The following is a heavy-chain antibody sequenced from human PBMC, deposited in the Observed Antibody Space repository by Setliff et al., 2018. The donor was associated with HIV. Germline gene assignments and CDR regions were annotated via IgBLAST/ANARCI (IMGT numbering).Heavy chain of an antibody. Sequence: PSETLSLTCSVSGGSISSNSYFWGWTRQPPGKGLEWIASIYYSGSTSYNPALKSRVTMSVDAAKSQFFLKVASVTAADTAMYYCARLKGYSSGWYFDYWGQGTLVTVSS. CDR2: IYYSGST. J-gene: IGHJ4*02. CDR1: GGSISSNSYF. D-gene: IGHD6-19*01. CDR3: ARLKGYSSGWYFDY. V-gene: IGHV4-39*07.